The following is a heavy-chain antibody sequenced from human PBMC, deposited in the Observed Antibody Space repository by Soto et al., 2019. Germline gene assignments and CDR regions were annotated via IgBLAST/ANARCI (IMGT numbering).Heavy chain of an antibody. CDR1: GFTFSSYG. CDR2: ISDTGSSH. Sequence: LRLSCVGSGFTFSSYGMHWVRQAPGKGLECVAVISDTGSSHYYAASVEGRFAISRENSKNTLSLHMDRLRVEDTAVYYCAKDRGGDCPDNSCYFGADYWGQGTPVTVSS. D-gene: IGHD2-2*01. V-gene: IGHV3-30*18. CDR3: AKDRGGDCPDNSCYFGADY. J-gene: IGHJ4*02.